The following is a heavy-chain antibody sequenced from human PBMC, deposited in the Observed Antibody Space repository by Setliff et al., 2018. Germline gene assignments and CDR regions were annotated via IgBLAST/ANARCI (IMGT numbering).Heavy chain of an antibody. CDR2: IIPVLGMT. V-gene: IGHV1-69*10. D-gene: IGHD4-17*01. J-gene: IGHJ6*03. CDR3: ARGPSPTVTPSRLIYFYHMDV. Sequence: EASVKVSCKASGDPFNAYGVSWVRQAPGQGLEWVGAIIPVLGMTDYAQKFQGRLTITADQSTTTVYMELSSLRFDDTALCYCARGPSPTVTPSRLIYFYHMDVWGTGTTVTVSS. CDR1: GDPFNAYG.